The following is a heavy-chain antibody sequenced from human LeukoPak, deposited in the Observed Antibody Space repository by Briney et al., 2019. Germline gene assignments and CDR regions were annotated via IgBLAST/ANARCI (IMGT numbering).Heavy chain of an antibody. V-gene: IGHV4-4*07. D-gene: IGHD6-19*01. CDR1: GGSISSYY. CDR2: IYTSGST. CDR3: ARDGYSSGWYRYGAFDI. J-gene: IGHJ3*02. Sequence: SETLSLTCTVSGGSISSYYWSWIRQPAGKGLEWIGRIYTSGSTNYNPSLKSRVTMSVDTSKNQFSLKLSSVTAAGTAVYYCARDGYSSGWYRYGAFDIWGQGTMVTVSS.